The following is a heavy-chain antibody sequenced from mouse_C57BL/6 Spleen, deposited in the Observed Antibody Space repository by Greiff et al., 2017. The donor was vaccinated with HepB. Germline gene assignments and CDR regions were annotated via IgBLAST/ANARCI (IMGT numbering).Heavy chain of an antibody. CDR1: GFNIKDYY. D-gene: IGHD4-1*01. Sequence: EVKLVESGAELVKPGASVKLSCTASGFNIKDYYMHWVKQRTEQGLEWIGRIDPEDGETKYAPKFQGKATITADTSSNTAYLQLSSLTSEDTAIYYCARSNWDRNFDVWGTGTTVTVSS. J-gene: IGHJ1*03. V-gene: IGHV14-2*01. CDR3: ARSNWDRNFDV. CDR2: IDPEDGET.